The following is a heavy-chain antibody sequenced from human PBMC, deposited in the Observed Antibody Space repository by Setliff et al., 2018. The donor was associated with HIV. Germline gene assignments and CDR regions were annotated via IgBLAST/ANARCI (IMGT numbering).Heavy chain of an antibody. J-gene: IGHJ1*01. V-gene: IGHV1-2*02. D-gene: IGHD3-10*01. CDR3: ASMGYFGESYFQF. Sequence: ASVKVSCKASGYMFTAYHVHWVRRAPGRGLEWMGNIDPNNGVTRSARNFQGRVTMTRDTSISTAYMALSGLTSDDTAVYYCASMGYFGESYFQFWGQGTLVTVSS. CDR1: GYMFTAYH. CDR2: IDPNNGVT.